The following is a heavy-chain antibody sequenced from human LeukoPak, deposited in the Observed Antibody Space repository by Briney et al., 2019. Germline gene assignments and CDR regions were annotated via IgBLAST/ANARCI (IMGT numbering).Heavy chain of an antibody. V-gene: IGHV4-59*01. CDR1: GGSINSYY. CDR2: IYYSGST. CDR3: ARGVPFFDH. Sequence: PSETLSLTCTVSGGSINSYYWIWIRQPPGKGLEWIGYIYYSGSTNYNPSLKSRVSISVDTSKNQFSLKLSSVTAADTAVYYCARGVPFFDHWGQGTLVTVSS. J-gene: IGHJ4*02.